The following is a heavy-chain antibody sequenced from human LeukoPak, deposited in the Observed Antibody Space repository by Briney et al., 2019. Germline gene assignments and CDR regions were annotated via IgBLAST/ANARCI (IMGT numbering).Heavy chain of an antibody. J-gene: IGHJ4*02. CDR1: GASISYLY. V-gene: IGHV4-59*01. CDR3: ANGKYGDYVDN. D-gene: IGHD4-17*01. Sequence: SETLSLTCNVSGASISYLYWSWIRQPPGRPLEWLGYLFYSGGTNYNPSLASRVTISGDTSKNQFSLHLRSVTTADTAIYFCANGKYGDYVDNWGPGIMVIVSS. CDR2: LFYSGGT.